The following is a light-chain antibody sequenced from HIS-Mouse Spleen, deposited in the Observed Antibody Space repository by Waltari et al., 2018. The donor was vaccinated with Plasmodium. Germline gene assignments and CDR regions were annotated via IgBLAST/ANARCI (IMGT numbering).Light chain of an antibody. Sequence: QSALTQPPSASGSPGQSVTISCTGTRSDVGGYNYVSWYQPHPGKAPKLMIYEVSKRPSGVPDRFSGSKSGNTASLTVSGLQAEDEADYYCSSYAGSNNLVFGGGTKLTVL. CDR3: SSYAGSNNLV. CDR1: RSDVGGYNY. J-gene: IGLJ2*01. CDR2: EVS. V-gene: IGLV2-8*01.